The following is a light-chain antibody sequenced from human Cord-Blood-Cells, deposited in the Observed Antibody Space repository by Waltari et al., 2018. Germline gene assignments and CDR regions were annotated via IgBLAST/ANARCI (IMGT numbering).Light chain of an antibody. V-gene: IGLV3-1*01. Sequence: SYELTPPPSVSLSPGQTASITCSGAKLGDQYACWYQQKPGQSPVLVIYQDSKRPSGIPERFSGSNSGNTATLTISGTQAMDEADYYCQAWDSSTHVVFGGGTKLTVL. J-gene: IGLJ2*01. CDR1: KLGDQY. CDR2: QDS. CDR3: QAWDSSTHVV.